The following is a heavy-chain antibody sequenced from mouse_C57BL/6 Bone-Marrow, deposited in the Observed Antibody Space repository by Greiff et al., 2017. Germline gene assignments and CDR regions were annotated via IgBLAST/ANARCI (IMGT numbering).Heavy chain of an antibody. D-gene: IGHD1-1*01. CDR3: ARNWIYYYGSGYFDV. CDR2: IWTGGGT. CDR1: GFSLTSYA. V-gene: IGHV2-9-1*01. Sequence: VMLVESGPGLVAPSQSLSITCTVSGFSLTSYAISWVRQPPGKGLEWLGVIWTGGGTNYNSALKSRLSISKDNSKSQVFLKMNSLQTDDTARYYCARNWIYYYGSGYFDVWGTGTTVTVSS. J-gene: IGHJ1*03.